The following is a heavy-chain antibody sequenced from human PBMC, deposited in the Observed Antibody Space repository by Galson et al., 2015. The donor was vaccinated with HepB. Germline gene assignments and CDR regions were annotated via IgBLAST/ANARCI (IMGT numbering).Heavy chain of an antibody. Sequence: VRQAPGKGLEWVSYIGGSSSPIYYADSVRGRFTISRDNARNSLYLQMNSLRDEDTAVYYCARGRRQWLAYDAFDIWGQGTMVTVSS. CDR2: IGGSSSPI. V-gene: IGHV3-48*02. J-gene: IGHJ3*02. CDR3: ARGRRQWLAYDAFDI. D-gene: IGHD6-19*01.